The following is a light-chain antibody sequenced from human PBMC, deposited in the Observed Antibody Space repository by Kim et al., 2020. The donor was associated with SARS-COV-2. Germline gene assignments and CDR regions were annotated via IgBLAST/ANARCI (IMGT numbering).Light chain of an antibody. CDR2: VNSDGSH. CDR1: SGHSSSA. J-gene: IGLJ3*02. Sequence: ASVKLTCTLSSGHSSSAIAWHQQQPEKGPRYLMKVNSDGSHSKGDGIPDRFSGSSSGAERYLTISSLQSEDEADYYCQTWVTGIQVFGGGTQLTVL. V-gene: IGLV4-69*01. CDR3: QTWVTGIQV.